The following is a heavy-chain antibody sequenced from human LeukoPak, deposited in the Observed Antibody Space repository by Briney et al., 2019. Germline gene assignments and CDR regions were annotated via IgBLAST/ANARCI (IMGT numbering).Heavy chain of an antibody. CDR3: ARGSHYFDF. CDR2: ISDCSRTI. J-gene: IGHJ4*02. CDR1: GFTLSVHE. D-gene: IGHD6-6*01. V-gene: IGHV3-48*03. Sequence: PGGSLRLSCAASGFTLSVHEMNWVRQAPGKGLEWLSYISDCSRTIYYADSVDGRFTISRDNAKNSLFLQMNSLRVEDTAVYFCARGSHYFDFWGQGTPVTVSS.